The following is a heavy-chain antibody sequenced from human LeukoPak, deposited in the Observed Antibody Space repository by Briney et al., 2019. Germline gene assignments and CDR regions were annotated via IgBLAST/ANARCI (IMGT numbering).Heavy chain of an antibody. CDR2: INHSGST. CDR3: ARDGTLRYSSSSYFDY. CDR1: GVSFSGYY. J-gene: IGHJ4*02. V-gene: IGHV4-34*01. Sequence: SETLSLTCAVYGVSFSGYYWSWIRQPPGKGLEWIGEINHSGSTNYNPFLKSRVTISVDTSKNQFSLKLSSVTAADTAVYYCARDGTLRYSSSSYFDYWGQGTLVTVSS. D-gene: IGHD6-6*01.